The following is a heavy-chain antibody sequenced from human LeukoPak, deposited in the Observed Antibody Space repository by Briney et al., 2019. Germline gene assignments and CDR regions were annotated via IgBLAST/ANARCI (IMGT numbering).Heavy chain of an antibody. V-gene: IGHV4-4*07. CDR1: GGSISSYC. CDR3: ARLTMVRGVIPYFDY. CDR2: IYTSGST. D-gene: IGHD3-10*01. J-gene: IGHJ4*02. Sequence: PSETQSLTCTVSGGSISSYCWSWIRQPAGKGLEWIGRIYTSGSTNYNPSLKSRVTMSVDTSKNQFSLKLSSVTAADTAVYYCARLTMVRGVIPYFDYWGGGTLVTVSS.